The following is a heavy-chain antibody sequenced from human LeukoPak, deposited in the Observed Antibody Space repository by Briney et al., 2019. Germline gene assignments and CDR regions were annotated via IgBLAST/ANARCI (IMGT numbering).Heavy chain of an antibody. CDR2: IYYSGST. Sequence: PSETLSLTCTVSGGSISSYYWSWIRQPPGKGLEWIGYIYYSGSTNYNPSLKSRVTISVDTSKSQFSLKLSSVTAADTAVYYCAVAYYDSSGYYRDAFDIWGQGTMVTVSS. J-gene: IGHJ3*02. CDR3: AVAYYDSSGYYRDAFDI. CDR1: GGSISSYY. D-gene: IGHD3-22*01. V-gene: IGHV4-59*12.